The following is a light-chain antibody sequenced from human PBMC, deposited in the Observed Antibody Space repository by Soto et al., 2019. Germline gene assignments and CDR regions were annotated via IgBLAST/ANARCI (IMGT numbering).Light chain of an antibody. V-gene: IGKV1-33*01. CDR1: QDINIF. J-gene: IGKJ2*01. Sequence: DIQMTQSPASLSASVGDRVTITCRASQDINIFLSWFQQRPGQAPRLLIYAASKLQPGVPSRFSGGSSGSVFIFTIDNLQLEVFAPYSCQHYDRLPPIFGRGTKL. CDR2: AAS. CDR3: QHYDRLPPI.